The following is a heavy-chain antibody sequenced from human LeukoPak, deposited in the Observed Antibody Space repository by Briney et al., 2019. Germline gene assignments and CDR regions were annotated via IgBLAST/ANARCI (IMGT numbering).Heavy chain of an antibody. CDR1: GGSFSGYY. Sequence: PSETLSLTCAVYGGSFSGYYWSWIRQPPGKGLEWIGEINHSGSTNYNPSLKSRVTISVDTSKNQFSLKLSSVTAADTAVYYCAGDTPYSSSSPIYGAFDIWGQGTMVTVSS. J-gene: IGHJ3*02. V-gene: IGHV4-34*01. CDR3: AGDTPYSSSSPIYGAFDI. D-gene: IGHD6-6*01. CDR2: INHSGST.